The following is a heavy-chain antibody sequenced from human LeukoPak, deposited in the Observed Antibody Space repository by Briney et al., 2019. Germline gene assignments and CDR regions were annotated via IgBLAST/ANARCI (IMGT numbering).Heavy chain of an antibody. J-gene: IGHJ3*02. CDR3: ARDFFGCSSTSCYPLGVFDI. D-gene: IGHD2-2*01. Sequence: ASVKVSCKASGYTSTGYYMHWVRQAPGQGLEWMGWINPNSGGTNYAQKFQGRVTMTRDTSISTAYMELSRLRSDDTAVYYCARDFFGCSSTSCYPLGVFDIWGQGTMVTVSS. CDR1: GYTSTGYY. V-gene: IGHV1-2*02. CDR2: INPNSGGT.